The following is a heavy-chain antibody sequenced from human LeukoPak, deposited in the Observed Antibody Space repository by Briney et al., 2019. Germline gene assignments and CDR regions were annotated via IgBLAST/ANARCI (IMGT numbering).Heavy chain of an antibody. CDR3: ARVIGLRYFDY. Sequence: PGRSLRLSCAASGFTFSSYAMSWVRQAPGKGLEWASTISGSGGSTFYADSVKDRFTISRDNSKNTLYLHMNSLRAEDTALYFCARVIGLRYFDYWGQGTLVTVSS. CDR2: ISGSGGST. V-gene: IGHV3-23*01. J-gene: IGHJ4*02. CDR1: GFTFSSYA. D-gene: IGHD3-16*01.